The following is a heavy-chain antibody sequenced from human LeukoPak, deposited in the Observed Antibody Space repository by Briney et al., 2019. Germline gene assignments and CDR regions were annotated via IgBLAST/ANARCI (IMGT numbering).Heavy chain of an antibody. V-gene: IGHV4-59*08. J-gene: IGHJ4*02. D-gene: IGHD1-26*01. CDR3: ARGVGPWYFDY. Sequence: PSETLSLTCTVSGGSISSYYWSWIRQPPGKGLEWIGYIYYSGSTNYNPSLKSRVTISVDTSKNQFSLKLSSVTAADTAVYYCARGVGPWYFDYWGQGTLVTVSS. CDR2: IYYSGST. CDR1: GGSISSYY.